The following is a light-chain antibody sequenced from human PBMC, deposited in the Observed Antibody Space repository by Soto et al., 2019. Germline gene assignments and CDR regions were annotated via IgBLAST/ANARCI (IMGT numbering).Light chain of an antibody. CDR3: QHYVTWPLT. V-gene: IGKV1-39*01. Sequence: DIQMTQSPSSLSASVGDRVTITCRASQSISSYLNWFQQKPGKAPKVLIYATSGLQSGVPSRFSGSGSGTDFTLTISSLQPEDFAVYYCQHYVTWPLTFGGGTKVE. CDR1: QSISSY. J-gene: IGKJ4*01. CDR2: ATS.